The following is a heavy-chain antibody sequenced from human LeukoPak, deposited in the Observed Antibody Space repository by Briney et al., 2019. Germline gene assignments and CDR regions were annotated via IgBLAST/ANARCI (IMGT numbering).Heavy chain of an antibody. V-gene: IGHV3-23*01. Sequence: GGSLRLSCAASGFTFSSYAMSWVRQAPGKGLEWVSAISGSGGSTYYADSVKGRFTVSRDNSKNTLYLQMNSLRAEDAAVYYCAKADSSGYIFDYWGQGTLVTVSS. J-gene: IGHJ4*02. CDR2: ISGSGGST. CDR3: AKADSSGYIFDY. CDR1: GFTFSSYA. D-gene: IGHD3-22*01.